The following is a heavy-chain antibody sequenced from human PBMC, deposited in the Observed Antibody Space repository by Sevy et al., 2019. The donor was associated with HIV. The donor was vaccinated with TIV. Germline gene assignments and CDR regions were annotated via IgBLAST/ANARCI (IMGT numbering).Heavy chain of an antibody. V-gene: IGHV3-49*04. CDR2: IRSKTYGGTT. J-gene: IGHJ6*02. CDR1: GFTSGDYI. Sequence: GGSLRLSCTPSGFTSGDYILTWVRQTPGEGLKWVGFIRSKTYGGTTEYAASVKGRFTISRDDSKNVAYLRMNSPKTEDTAVYYCTRTSYYYDSGSYYGMDVWGQGTTVTVSS. D-gene: IGHD3-10*01. CDR3: TRTSYYYDSGSYYGMDV.